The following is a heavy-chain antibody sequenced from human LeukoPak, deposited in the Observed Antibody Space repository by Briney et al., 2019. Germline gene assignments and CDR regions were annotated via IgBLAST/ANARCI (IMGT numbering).Heavy chain of an antibody. CDR2: ISAYNGNT. D-gene: IGHD6-13*01. CDR3: ARPLTLSSSWYPTAYYFDY. Sequence: ASVKVSCKASGYTFTSYGISWVRQAPGQGLEWMGWISAYNGNTNYAQKLQGRVTMTTDTSTSTAYMELRSLRSDDTAVYYCARPLTLSSSWYPTAYYFDYWGQGTLVTVSS. J-gene: IGHJ4*02. V-gene: IGHV1-18*01. CDR1: GYTFTSYG.